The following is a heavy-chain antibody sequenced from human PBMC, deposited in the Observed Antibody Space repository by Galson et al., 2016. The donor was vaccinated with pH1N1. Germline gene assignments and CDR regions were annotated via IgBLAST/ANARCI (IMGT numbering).Heavy chain of an antibody. J-gene: IGHJ3*02. CDR1: GHKFTSSW. D-gene: IGHD4-17*01. V-gene: IGHV5-51*01. Sequence: QSGAEVKKPGESLKISCKGSGHKFTSSWIGWVRQMPGKGLEWMGIIYLGGSLIRYRPSFQGQVTISADKSVNIVYLEWGSLKASDTAMYYCARQNDYGDYQGDAFDIWGQGTMVTVSS. CDR3: ARQNDYGDYQGDAFDI. CDR2: IYLGGSLI.